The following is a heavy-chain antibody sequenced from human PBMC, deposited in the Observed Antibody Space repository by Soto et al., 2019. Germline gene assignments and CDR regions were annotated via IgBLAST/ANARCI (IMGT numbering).Heavy chain of an antibody. CDR3: ERIHYSNLSSTHYRYIDV. Sequence: QLQLQESGPGLVKSSETLSLMCTVSGGSVRSSRYYWGWIRQPPGKGLEWIGSVYFSGNTQYNPSLKSRVTSSLDTSTNQFSLRLSSVTAADTALFMCERIHYSNLSSTHYRYIDVWGEGSTVTVSS. V-gene: IGHV4-39*01. CDR2: VYFSGNT. CDR1: GGSVRSSRYY. D-gene: IGHD4-4*01. J-gene: IGHJ6*03.